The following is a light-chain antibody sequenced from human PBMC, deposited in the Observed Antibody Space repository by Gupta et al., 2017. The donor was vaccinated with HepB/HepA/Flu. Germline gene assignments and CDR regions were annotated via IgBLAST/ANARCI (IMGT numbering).Light chain of an antibody. J-gene: IGLJ2*01. CDR1: SSDIGGFNY. Sequence: QSALTQPASVSGSHGQSITISCTGTSSDIGGFNYVSWYQQHPGKAPKLVIYDVSNRPSGVSNRFSGSKSANTASLTISGLQAEDEADYYCSSYASSSTLVVFGGGTKLTVL. V-gene: IGLV2-14*03. CDR3: SSYASSSTLVV. CDR2: DVS.